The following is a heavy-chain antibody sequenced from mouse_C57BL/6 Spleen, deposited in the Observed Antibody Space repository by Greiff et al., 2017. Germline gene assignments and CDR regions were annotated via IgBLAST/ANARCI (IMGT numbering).Heavy chain of an antibody. CDR1: GFTFSDYG. V-gene: IGHV5-17*01. Sequence: EVMLVESGGGLVKPGGSLKLSCAASGFTFSDYGMHWVRQAPEKGLEWVAYISSGSSTIYYADTVKGRFTISRDNAKNTLFLQMTSLRSEDTAMYYCARSVYYGNPYDFDYWGQGTTLTVSS. J-gene: IGHJ2*01. D-gene: IGHD2-1*01. CDR2: ISSGSSTI. CDR3: ARSVYYGNPYDFDY.